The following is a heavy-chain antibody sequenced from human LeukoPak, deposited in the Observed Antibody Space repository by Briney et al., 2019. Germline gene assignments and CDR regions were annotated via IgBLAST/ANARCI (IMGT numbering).Heavy chain of an antibody. CDR3: ARGKGSSWVGTQPDYYYYYYMDV. Sequence: ASVKVSCKASGYTFTGYYMHWVRQAPGQGLEWMGWINPNSGGTNYAQKFQGRVTMTRDTSISTAYMELSRLRSDDTAVYYCARGKGSSWVGTQPDYYYYYYMDVWGKGTTVTVSS. V-gene: IGHV1-2*02. D-gene: IGHD6-13*01. J-gene: IGHJ6*03. CDR2: INPNSGGT. CDR1: GYTFTGYY.